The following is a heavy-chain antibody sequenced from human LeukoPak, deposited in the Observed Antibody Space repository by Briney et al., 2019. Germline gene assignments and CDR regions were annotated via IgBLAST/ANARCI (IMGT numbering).Heavy chain of an antibody. Sequence: PSETLSLTCAVYGGSFSGYYWSWIRQPPGKGLEWIGEINHSGSTNYNPSLKSRVTISVDTSKNQFSLKLSSVTAADTAVCYCARGSRAARLRLNWFDPWGQGTLVTVSS. D-gene: IGHD6-6*01. V-gene: IGHV4-34*01. J-gene: IGHJ5*02. CDR1: GGSFSGYY. CDR3: ARGSRAARLRLNWFDP. CDR2: INHSGST.